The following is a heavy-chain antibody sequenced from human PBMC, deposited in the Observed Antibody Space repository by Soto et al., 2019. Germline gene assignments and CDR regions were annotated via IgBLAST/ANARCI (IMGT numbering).Heavy chain of an antibody. Sequence: QLQLQESGSGLVKPSQTLSLTCAVSGGSISRGGYSWTWIRQPPGAGLEWIGYIYHSGNTYDNPYHNSVVTISADMTKNQFTLNLSSVTAADTAEYYCASNVAADDAVDVWGQGTMVTVSS. CDR3: ASNVAADDAVDV. CDR1: GGSISRGGYS. V-gene: IGHV4-30-2*01. J-gene: IGHJ3*01. D-gene: IGHD2-15*01. CDR2: IYHSGNT.